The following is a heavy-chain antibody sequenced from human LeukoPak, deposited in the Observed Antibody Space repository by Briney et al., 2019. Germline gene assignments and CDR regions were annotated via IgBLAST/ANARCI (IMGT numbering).Heavy chain of an antibody. CDR3: ARGRKQWLALDY. D-gene: IGHD6-19*01. J-gene: IGHJ4*02. CDR2: ISSSGSTI. V-gene: IGHV3-11*01. Sequence: GSLRLSCAASGFTFRDYYMSWIRRAPGKGLEWVSYISSSGSTIYYADSVKGRFTISRDNARNSLYLQMNNLRAEDTAVYYCARGRKQWLALDYWGQGTLVTVSS. CDR1: GFTFRDYY.